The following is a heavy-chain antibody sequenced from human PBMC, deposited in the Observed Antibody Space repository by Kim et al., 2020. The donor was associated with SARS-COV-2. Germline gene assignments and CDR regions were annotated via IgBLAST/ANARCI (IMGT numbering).Heavy chain of an antibody. V-gene: IGHV3-11*06. CDR3: ARQTVLLWFGEGGGMDV. CDR2: ISSSSSYT. CDR1: GFTFSDYY. J-gene: IGHJ6*02. D-gene: IGHD3-10*01. Sequence: GGSLRLSCAASGFTFSDYYMSWIRQAPGKGLEWVSYISSSSSYTNYADSVKGRFTISRDNAKNSLYLQMNSLRAEDTAVYYCARQTVLLWFGEGGGMDVWGQGTTVTVSS.